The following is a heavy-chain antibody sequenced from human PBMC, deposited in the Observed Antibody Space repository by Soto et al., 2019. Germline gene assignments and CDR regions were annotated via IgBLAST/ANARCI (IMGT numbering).Heavy chain of an antibody. CDR1: GFTFSSYI. Sequence: PGGSLRLSCAASGFTFSSYIMNWVRQAPGKGLEWVSYISSSSSTIYYADSVKGRFTISRDNAKNQVVLTMTNMDPVDTATYYCAHRRGVTTPTYNWFDPWGQGTLVTVSS. CDR2: ISSSSSTI. J-gene: IGHJ5*02. CDR3: AHRRGVTTPTYNWFDP. V-gene: IGHV3-48*01. D-gene: IGHD4-17*01.